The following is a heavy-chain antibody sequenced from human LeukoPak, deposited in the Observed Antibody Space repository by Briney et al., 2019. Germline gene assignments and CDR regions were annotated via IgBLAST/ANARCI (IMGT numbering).Heavy chain of an antibody. CDR1: GFTFSSFG. CDR3: ARGRDIVAMHYYYGLDV. V-gene: IGHV3-33*01. J-gene: IGHJ6*02. Sequence: PGGSLRLSCAASGFTFSSFGMNWVRQAPGKGLEWVAVIWYDGSNKYYADSVKGRFTISRDNSKNTLYLQMNSLRAEDTAVYYCARGRDIVAMHYYYGLDVWGQGTTVTVSS. D-gene: IGHD5-12*01. CDR2: IWYDGSNK.